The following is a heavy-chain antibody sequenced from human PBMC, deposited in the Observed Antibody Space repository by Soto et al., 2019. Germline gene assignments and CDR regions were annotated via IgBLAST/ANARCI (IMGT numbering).Heavy chain of an antibody. J-gene: IGHJ4*02. V-gene: IGHV4-61*03. D-gene: IGHD3-10*01. CDR2: IYNSGRT. Sequence: SESLSLTCTVSAGSVSSGSYYWSWIRQPPGKGLERIGYIYNSGRTNYNPCHKSRVTISVDTSKNHFSLRMSSVTAADTAVYYCARESDSGSYYFDYWGRGTLVTVSS. CDR3: ARESDSGSYYFDY. CDR1: AGSVSSGSYY.